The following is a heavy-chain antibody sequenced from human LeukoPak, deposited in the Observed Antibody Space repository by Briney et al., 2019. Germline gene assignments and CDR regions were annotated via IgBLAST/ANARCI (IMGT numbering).Heavy chain of an antibody. V-gene: IGHV1-69*06. D-gene: IGHD3-22*01. J-gene: IGHJ6*03. CDR1: GGTFSSYA. CDR3: ARGTPYDSSGYYPPYYYYYMDV. CDR2: IIPIFGTA. Sequence: ASVKVSCKASGGTFSSYAISWVRQAPGQGLEWMGGIIPIFGTANYAQKFQGRVTITADKSTSTAYMELSSLRSEDTAVYYCARGTPYDSSGYYPPYYYYYMDVWGKGTTVTVSS.